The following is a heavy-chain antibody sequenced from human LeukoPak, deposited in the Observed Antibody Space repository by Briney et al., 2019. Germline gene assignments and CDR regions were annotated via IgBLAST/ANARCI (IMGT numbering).Heavy chain of an antibody. Sequence: SQTLSLTCAISGDSVSSDSAAWNWIRQSPSRGLEWLGRTYYRSKYYNDYAVSVKSRITINADTSKNHFSLQLNSVTPEDTAVYYCTRGAAGGRNWFDPWGQGTLVTVSS. V-gene: IGHV6-1*01. CDR2: TYYRSKYYN. CDR3: TRGAAGGRNWFDP. CDR1: GDSVSSDSAA. D-gene: IGHD6-13*01. J-gene: IGHJ5*02.